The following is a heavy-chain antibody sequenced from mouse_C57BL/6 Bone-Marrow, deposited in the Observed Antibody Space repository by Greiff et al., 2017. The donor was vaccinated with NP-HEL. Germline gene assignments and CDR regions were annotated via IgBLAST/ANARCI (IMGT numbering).Heavy chain of an antibody. V-gene: IGHV1-52*01. J-gene: IGHJ4*01. D-gene: IGHD1-1*01. CDR1: GHTFTSYW. CDR3: ASSGSSPFYYAMDY. CDR2: IDPSDSET. Sequence: QVQLQQPGAELVRPGSSVKLSCKASGHTFTSYWMHWVKQRPIQGLEWIGNIDPSDSETHYNQKFKDKATLTVDKSSSTAYMQLSSLTSEDSAVYYCASSGSSPFYYAMDYWGQGTSVTVSS.